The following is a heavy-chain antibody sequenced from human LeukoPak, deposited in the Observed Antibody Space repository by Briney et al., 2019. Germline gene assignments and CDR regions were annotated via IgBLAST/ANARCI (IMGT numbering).Heavy chain of an antibody. CDR1: GGSISSYY. D-gene: IGHD1-26*01. CDR2: IYTSGST. CDR3: ARDRSGSYYPDAFDI. J-gene: IGHJ3*02. Sequence: SETLSLTCTVSGGSISSYYWSWIRQPAGKGLEWIGRIYTSGSTNYNPSLKSRVTMSVDTSKNQFSLKLSSVTAADAAVYYCARDRSGSYYPDAFDIWGQGTMVTVSS. V-gene: IGHV4-4*07.